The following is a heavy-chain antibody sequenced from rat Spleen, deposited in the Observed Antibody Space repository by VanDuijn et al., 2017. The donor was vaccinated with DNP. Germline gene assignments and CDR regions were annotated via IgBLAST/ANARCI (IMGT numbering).Heavy chain of an antibody. D-gene: IGHD1-4*01. V-gene: IGHV5-25*01. Sequence: EVQLVESGGGLVQPGRSMKLSCSASGFTFSNYYMVWVRQAPTNGLEWVASISTGGGSTYYRDSVKGRFTFSRDNAESTLYLQMDSLRSEDTATYYCARHVPGYNVMDAWGQGTSVTVSS. J-gene: IGHJ4*01. CDR2: ISTGGGST. CDR3: ARHVPGYNVMDA. CDR1: GFTFSNYY.